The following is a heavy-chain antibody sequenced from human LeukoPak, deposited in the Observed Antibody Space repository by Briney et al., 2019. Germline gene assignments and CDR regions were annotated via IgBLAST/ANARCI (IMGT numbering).Heavy chain of an antibody. D-gene: IGHD6-13*01. CDR3: ARVGYSSSRGFYGMDV. Sequence: GGSLRLSCAASGFTFTSYEMNWVRQAPGEGREWVSYIISSGSTIYYADSVKGRLTISRDNAKNSLYLQMNRLRAEDTAVYYCARVGYSSSRGFYGMDVWGQGTTVTVSS. V-gene: IGHV3-48*03. CDR1: GFTFTSYE. CDR2: IISSGSTI. J-gene: IGHJ6*02.